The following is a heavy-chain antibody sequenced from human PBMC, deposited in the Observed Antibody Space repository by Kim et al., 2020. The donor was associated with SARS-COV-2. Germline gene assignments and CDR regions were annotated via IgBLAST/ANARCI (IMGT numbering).Heavy chain of an antibody. D-gene: IGHD3-16*01. CDR1: GGPITTSSAY. J-gene: IGHJ6*02. CDR2: IRYSGTT. CDR3: ARVFSDAYKFMDV. Sequence: SETLSLTCTVSGGPITTSSAYWGWIRQPPGKGLEWIGHIRYSGTTYYNPSLQSRVAISVDTSKKQFSLRLNSLIAADTAIYYCARVFSDAYKFMDVWGQGTAVTVSS. V-gene: IGHV4-39*01.